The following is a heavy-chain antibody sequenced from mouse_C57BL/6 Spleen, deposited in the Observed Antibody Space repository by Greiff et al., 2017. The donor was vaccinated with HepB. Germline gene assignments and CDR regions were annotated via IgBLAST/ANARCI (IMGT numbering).Heavy chain of an antibody. D-gene: IGHD1-1*01. V-gene: IGHV1-26*01. CDR3: ARREFNTTVVGFDY. CDR1: GYTFTDYY. Sequence: EVQLQQSGPELVKPGASVKISCKASGYTFTDYYMNWVKQSHGKSLEWIGDINPNNGGTSYNQKFKGKATLTVDKSSSTAYMELRSLTSEDSAVYYCARREFNTTVVGFDYWGQGTTLTVSS. J-gene: IGHJ2*01. CDR2: INPNNGGT.